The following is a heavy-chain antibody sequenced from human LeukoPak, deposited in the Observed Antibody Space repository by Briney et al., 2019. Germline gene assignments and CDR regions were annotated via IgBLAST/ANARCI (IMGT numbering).Heavy chain of an antibody. J-gene: IGHJ6*02. D-gene: IGHD2-2*01. CDR1: GFTFSSYG. CDR3: AKDLNVVVPAASYYYGMDV. V-gene: IGHV3-30*18. Sequence: GGSLRLSCAASGFTFSSYGMHWVRQAPGKGLEWVAVISYDGSNKYYADSVKGRFTISRDNSKNTLYLQMNSLRAEDTAVYYCAKDLNVVVPAASYYYGMDVWGQGTTVTVSS. CDR2: ISYDGSNK.